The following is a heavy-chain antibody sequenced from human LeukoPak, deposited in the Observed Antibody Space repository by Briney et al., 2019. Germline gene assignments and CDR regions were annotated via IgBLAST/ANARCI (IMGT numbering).Heavy chain of an antibody. J-gene: IGHJ6*02. CDR1: GGSISSYY. CDR3: ARDRGYYGMDV. CDR2: IYYSGST. V-gene: IGHV4-59*01. Sequence: SETLSLTCTVSGGSISSYYWSWIRQPPGKGLEWIGYIYYSGSTNYNPSLKSRVTISVDTSKNQFSLKLSSVTAADTAVYYCARDRGYYGMDVWGQGTTVTVSS.